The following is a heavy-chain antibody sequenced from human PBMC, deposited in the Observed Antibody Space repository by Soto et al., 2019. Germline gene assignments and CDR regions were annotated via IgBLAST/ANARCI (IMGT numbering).Heavy chain of an antibody. D-gene: IGHD3-10*01. CDR3: AKNFGLWFGHPGYYYGMDV. J-gene: IGHJ6*02. CDR1: GYSFATHS. Sequence: ASVKVSCKASGYSFATHSFSWVRQAPGQGLEWMGWISAYNGNTDYAQKFQGRVTMTTDTSTTTAYMELRGLTSDDTAVYYCAKNFGLWFGHPGYYYGMDVWGQGTTVTVSS. CDR2: ISAYNGNT. V-gene: IGHV1-18*01.